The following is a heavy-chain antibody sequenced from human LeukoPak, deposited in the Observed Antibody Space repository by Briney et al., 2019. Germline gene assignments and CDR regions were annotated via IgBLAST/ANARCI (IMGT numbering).Heavy chain of an antibody. CDR3: ARDRDYGGNSLAPVDY. CDR1: GYTFTGYY. D-gene: IGHD4-23*01. Sequence: ASVKVSCKASGYTFTGYYMHWVRQAPGQGLEWMGWINPNSGGTNYAQKFRGRVTMTRDTSISTAYMELSRLRSDDTAVYYCARDRDYGGNSLAPVDYWGQGTLVTVSS. CDR2: INPNSGGT. J-gene: IGHJ4*02. V-gene: IGHV1-2*02.